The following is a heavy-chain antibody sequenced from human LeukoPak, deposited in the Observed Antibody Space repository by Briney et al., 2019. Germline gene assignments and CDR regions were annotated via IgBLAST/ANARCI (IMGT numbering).Heavy chain of an antibody. D-gene: IGHD3-10*02. CDR2: ISSSGSTI. CDR3: AELGITMIGGV. CDR1: GFTLSSYE. Sequence: GGSLRLSCAASGFTLSSYEMNWVRQAPVKGLEWVSYISSSGSTIYYADSVKGRFTISRDNAKNSLYLQMNSLRAEDTAVYYCAELGITMIGGVWGKGTTVTISS. V-gene: IGHV3-48*03. J-gene: IGHJ6*04.